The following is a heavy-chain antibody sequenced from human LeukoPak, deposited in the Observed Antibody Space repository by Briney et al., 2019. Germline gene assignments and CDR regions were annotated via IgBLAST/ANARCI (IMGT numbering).Heavy chain of an antibody. Sequence: GGSLRLSCAASGFTFSSYAMSWVRQAPGKGLEWVSAISGGGGNTYYADSVKGRFTISRDNSGNTLYLQMNSLRAEDTAIYYCAKDLPMARYCSGGSCNHFNSWGQGTWVTVSS. CDR3: AKDLPMARYCSGGSCNHFNS. V-gene: IGHV3-23*01. CDR2: ISGGGGNT. D-gene: IGHD2-15*01. J-gene: IGHJ4*02. CDR1: GFTFSSYA.